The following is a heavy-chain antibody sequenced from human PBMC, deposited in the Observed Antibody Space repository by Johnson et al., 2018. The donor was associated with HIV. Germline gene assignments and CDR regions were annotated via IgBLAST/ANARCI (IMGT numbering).Heavy chain of an antibody. D-gene: IGHD5-12*01. V-gene: IGHV3-30*18. CDR2: ISYDGSDK. CDR3: AKGRGYDYDALDF. CDR1: GFTFSSYG. J-gene: IGHJ3*01. Sequence: QVQLVESGGGVVQPGRSLRLSCAASGFTFSSYGMHWVRQAPAKGLEWVAFISYDGSDKYYADSVKGRLTISRDSSMNTLYLEMSSLRAEDTAVYYCAKGRGYDYDALDFWGQGTMVTVSS.